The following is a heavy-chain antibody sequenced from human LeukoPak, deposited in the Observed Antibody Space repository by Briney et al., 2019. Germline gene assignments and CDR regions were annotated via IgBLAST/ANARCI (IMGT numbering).Heavy chain of an antibody. CDR2: IYPGDSDT. CDR1: GYRFTTYW. V-gene: IGHV5-51*01. Sequence: GESLKISWKGSGYRFTTYWIGWVRQMPGKGLEWMGIIYPGDSDTKYSPSFQGQVTISADKSISTAYLLWSSLKASDTAMYYCARQYSGYDYYFDYWGQGTLVTVSS. D-gene: IGHD5-12*01. CDR3: ARQYSGYDYYFDY. J-gene: IGHJ4*02.